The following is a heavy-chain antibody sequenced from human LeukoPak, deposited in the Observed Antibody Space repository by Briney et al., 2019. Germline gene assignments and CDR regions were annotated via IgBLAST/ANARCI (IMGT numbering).Heavy chain of an antibody. CDR1: GGSISSGGYY. J-gene: IGHJ4*02. Sequence: SETLSLTCTVSGGSISSGGYYWSWIRQHPGKGLEWIGYIYYSGSTYYTPSLKNRVTISVATSKNQFSLRLYSVTAADTAVYYCARGRDGGNYTPLDNWGQGTLVTVSS. V-gene: IGHV4-31*03. CDR3: ARGRDGGNYTPLDN. D-gene: IGHD4-23*01. CDR2: IYYSGST.